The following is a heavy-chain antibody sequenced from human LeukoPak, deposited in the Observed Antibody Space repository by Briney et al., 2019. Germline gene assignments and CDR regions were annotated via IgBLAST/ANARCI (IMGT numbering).Heavy chain of an antibody. D-gene: IGHD2-15*01. CDR2: IHYTGTT. CDR3: ARHCCSGPAKRVFDI. V-gene: IGHV4-39*01. CDR1: GGSISGSTFY. Sequence: SETLSLTCTVSGGSISGSTFYWAWIRQPPGKGLEWIGNIHYTGTTYYNPSLKSRVTISVDTSNNQFSLRLGSVTAADTAVYHCARHCCSGPAKRVFDIWGQGTMVTVSS. J-gene: IGHJ3*02.